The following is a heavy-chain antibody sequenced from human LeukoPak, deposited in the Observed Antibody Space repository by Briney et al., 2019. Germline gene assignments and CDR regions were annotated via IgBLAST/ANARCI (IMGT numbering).Heavy chain of an antibody. CDR3: ATLTIWSGYFSDY. CDR1: GFTFSSYA. CDR2: ISSNGGST. Sequence: PGGSLRLSCAASGFTFSSYAMHWVRQAPGKGLEYVSAISSNGGSTYYANSVKGRFTISRDNSKNTLYLQMGSLRAEDMAVYYCATLTIWSGYFSDYWGQGTLVTVSS. D-gene: IGHD3-3*01. V-gene: IGHV3-64*01. J-gene: IGHJ4*02.